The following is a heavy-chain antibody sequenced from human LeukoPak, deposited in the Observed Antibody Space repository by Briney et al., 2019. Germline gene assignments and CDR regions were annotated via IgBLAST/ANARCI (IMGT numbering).Heavy chain of an antibody. D-gene: IGHD3-22*01. CDR1: GFTVSSNY. J-gene: IGHJ3*02. CDR2: IYSGGST. V-gene: IGHV3-66*01. CDR3: AREFIYSSGHYGGFDI. Sequence: GGSLRLSCAASGFTVSSNYMSWVRQAPGKGLEWVSVIYSGGSTYYADSAKGRFTISRDNSKNTLYLQMNSLRAEDTAVYYCAREFIYSSGHYGGFDIWGQGTMVTVSS.